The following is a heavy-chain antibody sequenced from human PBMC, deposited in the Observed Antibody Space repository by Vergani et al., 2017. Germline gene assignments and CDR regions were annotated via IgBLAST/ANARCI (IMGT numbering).Heavy chain of an antibody. CDR1: GGSFSGYY. Sequence: QVQLQQWGAGLLKPSETLSLTCAVYGGSFSGYYWSWIRQPPGKGLEWIGEINHSGSTNYNPSLKSRVTRSVDTSKNQFSLKLSSVTAADTAVYYCARGSSIAARSAWFDPWGQGTLVTVSS. J-gene: IGHJ5*02. CDR3: ARGSSIAARSAWFDP. CDR2: INHSGST. V-gene: IGHV4-34*01. D-gene: IGHD6-6*01.